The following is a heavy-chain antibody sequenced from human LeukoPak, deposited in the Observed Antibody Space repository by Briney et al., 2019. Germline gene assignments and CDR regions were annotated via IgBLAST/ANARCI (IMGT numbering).Heavy chain of an antibody. V-gene: IGHV4-30-4*01. CDR3: ARDYDSSGYIDP. Sequence: PSETLSLTCTVSGGSISSGDYYWSWVRQPPGKGLEWIGYIYYSGSTYYNPSLKSRVTIPVDTSKNQFSLKLSSVTAADTAVYYCARDYDSSGYIDPWGQGTLVTVSS. J-gene: IGHJ5*02. CDR1: GGSISSGDYY. CDR2: IYYSGST. D-gene: IGHD3-22*01.